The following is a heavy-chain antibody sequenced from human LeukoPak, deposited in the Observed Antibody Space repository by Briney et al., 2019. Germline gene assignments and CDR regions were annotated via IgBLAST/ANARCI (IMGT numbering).Heavy chain of an antibody. J-gene: IGHJ4*02. D-gene: IGHD3-10*01. Sequence: SQTLSLTCAISGDSVSSNSAAWNWIRQSPSRGLEWLGRTYYRSKWYNDYAVSVKSRITINPDTSKNQFSLKLSSVTAADTAVYYCARHGAPYYYGSGSYYYGYWGQGTLVTVSS. CDR1: GDSVSSNSAA. CDR3: ARHGAPYYYGSGSYYYGY. CDR2: TYYRSKWYN. V-gene: IGHV6-1*01.